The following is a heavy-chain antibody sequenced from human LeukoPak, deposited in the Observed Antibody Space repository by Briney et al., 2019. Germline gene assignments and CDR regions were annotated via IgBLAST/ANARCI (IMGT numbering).Heavy chain of an antibody. J-gene: IGHJ4*02. V-gene: IGHV3-7*01. D-gene: IGHD4-17*01. CDR3: ARGPNYGDRVGFLVS. CDR2: IKQSGSEK. CDR1: GFIFSSHW. Sequence: PGGSLRLSCAASGFIFSSHWMTWVRQAPGKGLEWVASIKQSGSEKYYADSVKGRFTVSRDNAKNSLNLQMNSLSAGDTAVYYCARGPNYGDRVGFLVSWGQGTKVTVSS.